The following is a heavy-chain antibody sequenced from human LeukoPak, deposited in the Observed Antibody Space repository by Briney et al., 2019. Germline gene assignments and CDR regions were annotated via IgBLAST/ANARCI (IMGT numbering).Heavy chain of an antibody. CDR1: GFSFSTYA. J-gene: IGHJ4*02. CDR2: ISGSGGNT. D-gene: IGHD4-17*01. Sequence: GGSLRLSCAASGFSFSTYAMSWVRQAPGKGLEWVSAISGSGGNTYYVDSVKGRFTISRDNSKNTLYLQMNSLRAEDTAVYYCAKAHFGDYDYWGQGTLVTVSS. CDR3: AKAHFGDYDY. V-gene: IGHV3-23*01.